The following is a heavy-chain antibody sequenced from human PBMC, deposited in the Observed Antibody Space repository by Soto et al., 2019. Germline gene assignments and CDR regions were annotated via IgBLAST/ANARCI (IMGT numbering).Heavy chain of an antibody. V-gene: IGHV4-34*01. J-gene: IGHJ6*03. CDR2: INESGST. CDR3: ARSLILWDGELSRRGDNYYSMDV. D-gene: IGHD3-10*01. CDR1: GGSFSGYY. Sequence: QVQLQQWGAGLLKPSETLSLTCAVYGGSFSGYYWSWILQPPGKGLEWIGEINESGSTKYNPSLKSRVTISVDTTKNHISLTLSSVTAADKAVYYCARSLILWDGELSRRGDNYYSMDVWGKGTTVTVSS.